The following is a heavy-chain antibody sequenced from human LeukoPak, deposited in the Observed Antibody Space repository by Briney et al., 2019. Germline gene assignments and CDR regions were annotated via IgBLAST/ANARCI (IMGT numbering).Heavy chain of an antibody. V-gene: IGHV4-4*07. Sequence: SDTLSLTCFVSGASISLYYWSWVRQSAGKQPEWIGRVHATGTTNYNPSLRSRVSLSVDTFRKQFSLKLNSVTAADTAVCYCARVLGSSGYAGDWRFDLWGRGTLVTVSS. CDR3: ARVLGSSGYAGDWRFDL. D-gene: IGHD3-22*01. J-gene: IGHJ2*01. CDR1: GASISLYY. CDR2: VHATGTT.